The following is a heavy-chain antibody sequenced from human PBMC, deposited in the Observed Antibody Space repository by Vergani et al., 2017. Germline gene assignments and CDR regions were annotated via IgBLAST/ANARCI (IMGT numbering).Heavy chain of an antibody. D-gene: IGHD3-3*02. CDR3: AKFTHFSWLFYFDY. Sequence: QVQLVESGGGVVQPGRSLRLSCAASGFTFCSYAVHWVRQAPGKGLEWVAVISYDGRNKYYADSVKGRFTISRDNSMNTLYLQMNSLTAEDAAVYYCAKFTHFSWLFYFDYWGQGTLVTVSS. CDR2: ISYDGRNK. CDR1: GFTFCSYA. J-gene: IGHJ4*02. V-gene: IGHV3-30*04.